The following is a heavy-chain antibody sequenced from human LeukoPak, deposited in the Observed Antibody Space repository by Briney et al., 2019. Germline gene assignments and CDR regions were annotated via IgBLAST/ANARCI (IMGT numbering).Heavy chain of an antibody. CDR1: GFTFSSYS. CDR3: ARAGQNHYGSVLTWPYYFDY. V-gene: IGHV3-21*01. D-gene: IGHD3-10*01. J-gene: IGHJ4*02. Sequence: GGSLRLSCAASGFTFSSYSMNWVRQAPGKGLEWVSSISSSSSYIYYADSVKGRFTISRDNAKNSLYLQMNSPRAEDTAEYYCARAGQNHYGSVLTWPYYFDYWGQGTLVTVSS. CDR2: ISSSSSYI.